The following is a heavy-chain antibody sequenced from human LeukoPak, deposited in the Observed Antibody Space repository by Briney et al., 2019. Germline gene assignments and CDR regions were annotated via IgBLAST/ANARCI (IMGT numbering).Heavy chain of an antibody. V-gene: IGHV4-34*01. D-gene: IGHD4-17*01. Sequence: KSSETLSLTCAVYGGPVSGYSWSWIRQPPGKGLEWIGEIYHSGSTNYNPSLKSRVTISVDKSKDQFSLKLSSVTAADTAVYYCARGGDYVEDAFDIWGQGTMVTVSS. CDR2: IYHSGST. CDR3: ARGGDYVEDAFDI. CDR1: GGPVSGYS. J-gene: IGHJ3*02.